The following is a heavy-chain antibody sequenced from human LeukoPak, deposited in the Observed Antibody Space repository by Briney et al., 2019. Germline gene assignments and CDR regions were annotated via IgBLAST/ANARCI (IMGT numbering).Heavy chain of an antibody. CDR2: ISGSGGNT. CDR1: RFTFSSYS. Sequence: GGSLRLSCAASRFTFSSYSMNWVRQAPGKGLEWVSAISGSGGNTHYADSVKGRFTISRDNSKNTLYLQMNSLRAEDTAVYYCAKPARAAAVDYWGQGTLVTVSS. J-gene: IGHJ4*02. D-gene: IGHD6-13*01. V-gene: IGHV3-23*01. CDR3: AKPARAAAVDY.